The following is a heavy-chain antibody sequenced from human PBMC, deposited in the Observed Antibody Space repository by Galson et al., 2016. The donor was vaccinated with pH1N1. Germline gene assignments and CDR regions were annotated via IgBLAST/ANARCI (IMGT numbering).Heavy chain of an antibody. CDR1: EFTFSSYG. CDR2: ISYDGTNK. V-gene: IGHV3-30*18. D-gene: IGHD3-16*01. CDR3: AKDDYPLIIGLRRAWGMNV. Sequence: SLRLSCAASEFTFSSYGMHWVRQAPGKGLEWVALISYDGTNKYYGDSVKGRCSISRDNSKNTLYLQMYSLRAEDTAVYYCAKDDYPLIIGLRRAWGMNVWGQGTTVIVSS. J-gene: IGHJ6*02.